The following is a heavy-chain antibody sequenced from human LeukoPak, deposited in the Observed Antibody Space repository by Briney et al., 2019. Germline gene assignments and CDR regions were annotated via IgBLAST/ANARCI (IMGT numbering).Heavy chain of an antibody. V-gene: IGHV3-23*01. CDR2: ISGSGGST. CDR1: GFTFSSYA. CDR3: AKVNNWNGFGHNDY. D-gene: IGHD1-1*01. Sequence: GGSLRLSCAAPGFTFSSYAMSWVRQAPGRGLEWVSAISGSGGSTYYADSVKGRFTISRDNSKNTLYLQMNSLRAEDTAVYYCAKVNNWNGFGHNDYWGQGTLVTVSS. J-gene: IGHJ4*02.